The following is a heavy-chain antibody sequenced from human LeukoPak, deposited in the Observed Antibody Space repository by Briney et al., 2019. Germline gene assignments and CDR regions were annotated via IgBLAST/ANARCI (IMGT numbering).Heavy chain of an antibody. V-gene: IGHV3-30*18. J-gene: IGHJ4*02. CDR1: GFTFSSYG. Sequence: PGRSLRLSCAASGFTFSSYGMHWVRQAPGKGLEWVAVISYDGSNKYYADSVKGRFTISRDNSKNTLYLQMNSLRAEDTAVYYCAKVGAGYSSSWIDYWGQGTLVTVSS. CDR2: ISYDGSNK. CDR3: AKVGAGYSSSWIDY. D-gene: IGHD6-13*01.